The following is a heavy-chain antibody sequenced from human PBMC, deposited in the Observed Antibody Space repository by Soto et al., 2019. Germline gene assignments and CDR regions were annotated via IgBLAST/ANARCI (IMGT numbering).Heavy chain of an antibody. D-gene: IGHD7-27*01. J-gene: IGHJ4*02. Sequence: EVQLVESGGGLIQPGGSLRLSCTASGFIVSSNYMSWVRQAPGKGLEWVSVIYSGGSTYYGGSVKGRFTISRDNSKNTQYLHTNTLRAEDTAVDHCARSPWGGPFDYWGQGSLVTVSS. CDR3: ARSPWGGPFDY. V-gene: IGHV3-53*01. CDR1: GFIVSSNY. CDR2: IYSGGST.